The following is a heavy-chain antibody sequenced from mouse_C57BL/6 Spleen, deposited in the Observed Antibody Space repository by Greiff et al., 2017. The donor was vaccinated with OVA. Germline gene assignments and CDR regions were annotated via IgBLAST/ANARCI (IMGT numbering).Heavy chain of an antibody. CDR1: GYTFTDYY. V-gene: IGHV1-26*01. D-gene: IGHD2-3*01. Sequence: EVQLQQSGPELVKPGASVKISCTASGYTFTDYYMNWVKQSHGKILEWIGDITPNNGGTSYNQKFKGKATLTVDKSSSTAYMELRSLTSEDSAVYYCARWVYDGYYVDYWGQGTTLTVSS. J-gene: IGHJ2*01. CDR2: ITPNNGGT. CDR3: ARWVYDGYYVDY.